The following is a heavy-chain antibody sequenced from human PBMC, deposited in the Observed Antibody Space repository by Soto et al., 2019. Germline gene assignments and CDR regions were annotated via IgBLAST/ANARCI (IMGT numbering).Heavy chain of an antibody. V-gene: IGHV1-46*01. Sequence: ASVKVSCKASGYTFITIYYTHWVRQAPGQGLEWMGIINPTGTMTKYSERFQGGLTMTRDTSTSTDYMELSTLTSEDTAVYFCARDTGYDHDAFDIWGQGTMVTVSS. CDR3: ARDTGYDHDAFDI. CDR2: INPTGTMT. CDR1: GYTFITIYY. D-gene: IGHD5-12*01. J-gene: IGHJ3*02.